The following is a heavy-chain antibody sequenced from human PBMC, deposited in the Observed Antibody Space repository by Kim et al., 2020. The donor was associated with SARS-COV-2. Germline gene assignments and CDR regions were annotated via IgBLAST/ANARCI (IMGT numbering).Heavy chain of an antibody. D-gene: IGHD3-3*01. J-gene: IGHJ4*02. CDR1: GFTFSSYA. Sequence: GGSLRLSCAASGFTFSSYAMSWVRQAPGKGLEWVSAISGSGGSTYYADSVKGRFTISRDNSKNTLYLQMNSLRAEDTAVYYCARAYYDFWSGFDYWGQGTLVTVSS. V-gene: IGHV3-23*01. CDR2: ISGSGGST. CDR3: ARAYYDFWSGFDY.